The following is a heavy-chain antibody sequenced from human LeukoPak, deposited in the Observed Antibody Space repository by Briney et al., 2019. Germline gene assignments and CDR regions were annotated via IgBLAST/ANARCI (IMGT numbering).Heavy chain of an antibody. CDR3: ARGRVVRGLITKRRPDY. Sequence: ASVTVSRKASGYTFTIYDIKGVRQATGQGRAGMGWMNPNSGNTGYAQKFKGRVNLTRNNSISTAYMELSSLRSEDTAVYYCARGRVVRGLITKRRPDYWGQGTLVTVSS. CDR2: MNPNSGNT. D-gene: IGHD3-10*01. CDR1: GYTFTIYD. J-gene: IGHJ4*02. V-gene: IGHV1-8*01.